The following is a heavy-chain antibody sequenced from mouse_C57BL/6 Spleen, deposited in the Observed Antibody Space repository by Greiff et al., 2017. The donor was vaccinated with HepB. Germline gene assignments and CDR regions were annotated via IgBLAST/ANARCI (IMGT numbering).Heavy chain of an antibody. CDR2: IRNKANNHAT. Sequence: EVKLVESGGGLVQPGGSMKLSCAASGFTFSDAWMDWVRQSPEKGLEWVAEIRNKANNHATYYAESVKGRFTISRDDSKSSVYLQMNSLRAEDTGIYYCTRRNYYGPWFAYWGQGTLVTVSA. J-gene: IGHJ3*01. CDR1: GFTFSDAW. V-gene: IGHV6-6*01. CDR3: TRRNYYGPWFAY. D-gene: IGHD1-1*01.